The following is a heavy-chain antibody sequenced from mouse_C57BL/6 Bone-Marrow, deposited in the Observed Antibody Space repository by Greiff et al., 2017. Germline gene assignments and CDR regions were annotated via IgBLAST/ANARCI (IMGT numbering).Heavy chain of an antibody. CDR1: GYAFTNYL. CDR3: ARWDPMTTVEDY. V-gene: IGHV1-54*01. J-gene: IGHJ2*01. CDR2: INPGSGGT. Sequence: VKLQESGAELVRPGTSVKVSCKASGYAFTNYLIEWVKQRPGQGLEWIGVINPGSGGTNYNEKFKGKATLTADKSSSTAYMQLSSLTSEDSAVYFCARWDPMTTVEDYWGQGTTLTVSA. D-gene: IGHD1-1*01.